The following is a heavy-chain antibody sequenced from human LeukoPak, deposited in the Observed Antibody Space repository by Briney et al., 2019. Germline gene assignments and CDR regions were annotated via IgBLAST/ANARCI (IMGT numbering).Heavy chain of an antibody. D-gene: IGHD3-10*01. CDR1: GFTFSDAW. Sequence: GGSLRLSCAASGFTFSDAWMSWVRQAPGKGLEWVGHIKSNTFGGTTDYAAPVKGRFTISRDDSKNTLFLLMDSLETEDTAVYYCSTEFYGSANFNFWGQGTLVTVSS. CDR3: STEFYGSANFNF. V-gene: IGHV3-15*01. CDR2: IKSNTFGGTT. J-gene: IGHJ4*02.